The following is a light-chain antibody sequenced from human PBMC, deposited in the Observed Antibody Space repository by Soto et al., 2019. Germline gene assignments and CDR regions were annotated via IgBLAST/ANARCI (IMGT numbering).Light chain of an antibody. CDR2: LNTDGSH. CDR1: SGHSSSA. Sequence: QSVLTQPPSASASLGPSVKLTCTLSSGHSSSAIAWHQKQPEKGPRHLMDLNTDGSHTTGDGVPERFSGSSSGAERYLIISSLKSEDEDDYYCQTWGTGFQVFGAGTKLTVL. V-gene: IGLV4-69*01. CDR3: QTWGTGFQV. J-gene: IGLJ2*01.